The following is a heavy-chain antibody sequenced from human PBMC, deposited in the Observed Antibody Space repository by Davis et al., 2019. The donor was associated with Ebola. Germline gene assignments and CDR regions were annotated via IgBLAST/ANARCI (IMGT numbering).Heavy chain of an antibody. V-gene: IGHV3-21*01. Sequence: PGGSLRLSCAASGFIFSTYSMNWVRQAPGKGLEWVSSISSSSGYIYYADSVKGRFTISRDNAKNSLYLQMNSLRAEDMAVYYCARDPSGVVPADRLDYWGQGTLVTVSS. CDR3: ARDPSGVVPADRLDY. CDR1: GFIFSTYS. D-gene: IGHD2-2*01. CDR2: ISSSSGYI. J-gene: IGHJ4*02.